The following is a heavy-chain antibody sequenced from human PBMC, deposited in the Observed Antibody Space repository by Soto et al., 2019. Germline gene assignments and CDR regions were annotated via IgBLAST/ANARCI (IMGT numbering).Heavy chain of an antibody. CDR3: ASFHNTHPGWFDP. D-gene: IGHD1-20*01. J-gene: IGHJ5*02. Sequence: PSETLSLTCSFSVVSINSGGYFCSWIRQHPWKGLECIGYIYHSGITYYNPSLKSRVTISVDTSKNEFSLQLRSVTAADTAVYFCASFHNTHPGWFDPWGQGTLDTVSS. CDR2: IYHSGIT. CDR1: VVSINSGGYF. V-gene: IGHV4-31*03.